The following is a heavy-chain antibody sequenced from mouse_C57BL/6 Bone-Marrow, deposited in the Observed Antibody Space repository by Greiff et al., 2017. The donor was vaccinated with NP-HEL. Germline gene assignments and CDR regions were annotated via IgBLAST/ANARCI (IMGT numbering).Heavy chain of an antibody. Sequence: QVQLQQSGAELMKPGASVKLSCKATGYTFTGYWIEWVKQRPGHGLEWIGEILPGSCSTNYNEKFKGKATFTADTSSNTAYMQLSSLTTEDSAIYYCAATVVATPLAYWGQGTLVTVSA. V-gene: IGHV1-9*01. D-gene: IGHD1-1*01. CDR2: ILPGSCST. J-gene: IGHJ3*01. CDR1: GYTFTGYW. CDR3: AATVVATPLAY.